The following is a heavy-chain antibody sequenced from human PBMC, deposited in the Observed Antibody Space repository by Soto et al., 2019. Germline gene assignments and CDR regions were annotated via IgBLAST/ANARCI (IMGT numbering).Heavy chain of an antibody. CDR2: INPNSGGT. CDR1: GYTFTGYY. Sequence: ASVKVSCKASGYTFTGYYMHWVRQAPGQGLEWMGWINPNSGGTNYAQKFQGWVTMTRDTSISTAYMELSRLRSDDTAVYYCARDLRVVTNMIIYYYYGMDVWGQGTTVTVSS. V-gene: IGHV1-2*04. J-gene: IGHJ6*02. D-gene: IGHD3-22*01. CDR3: ARDLRVVTNMIIYYYYGMDV.